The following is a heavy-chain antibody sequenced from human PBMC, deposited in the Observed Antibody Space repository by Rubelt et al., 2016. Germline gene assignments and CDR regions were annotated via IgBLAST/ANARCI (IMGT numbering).Heavy chain of an antibody. J-gene: IGHJ6*02. CDR2: ISGSSGTI. CDR1: RGYN. Sequence: RGYNMNWVRQAQGKGLEWVSYISGSSGTIYYADSVEGRFTISRDNAKNSLYLQMNSLRDDDTAVYYCARANGMDVWGQGTTVTVSS. CDR3: ARANGMDV. V-gene: IGHV3-48*02.